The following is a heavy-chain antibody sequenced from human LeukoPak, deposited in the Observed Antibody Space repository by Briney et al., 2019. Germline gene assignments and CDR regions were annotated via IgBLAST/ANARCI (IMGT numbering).Heavy chain of an antibody. J-gene: IGHJ4*02. CDR2: LNTHRSTT. D-gene: IGHD2-2*01. CDR1: GFTFSSYW. Sequence: GVALRLSSAASGFTFSSYWRHWVRKAPGKRVVWVSRLNTHRSTTSYADSVKGRFTISRDNAKNTLYLQMNSLRAEDAAVYYCARAPAAYFDYWGQGTLVTVSS. V-gene: IGHV3-74*01. CDR3: ARAPAAYFDY.